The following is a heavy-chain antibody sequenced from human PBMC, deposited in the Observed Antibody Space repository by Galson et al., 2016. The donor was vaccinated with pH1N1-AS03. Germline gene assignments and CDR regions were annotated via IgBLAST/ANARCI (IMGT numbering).Heavy chain of an antibody. CDR2: IYTSGRT. Sequence: SLRLSCAASGFTVSSNYMSWVRQAPGKGLEWVSVIYTSGRTYYADSVKGRFTFSRDNSKNTLYLQMNSLKTDDTAVYYCTRDLGSSWYDGFSWFDPWGQGTLVTVSS. D-gene: IGHD6-13*01. CDR1: GFTVSSNY. CDR3: TRDLGSSWYDGFSWFDP. V-gene: IGHV3-66*01. J-gene: IGHJ5*02.